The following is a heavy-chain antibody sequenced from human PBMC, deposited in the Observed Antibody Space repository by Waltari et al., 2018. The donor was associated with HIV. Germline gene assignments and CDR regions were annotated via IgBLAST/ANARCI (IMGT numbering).Heavy chain of an antibody. CDR1: RFIFRSYG. CDR2: ISYDGRNK. V-gene: IGHV3-30*18. D-gene: IGHD6-13*01. Sequence: QVQLVESGGGVVQPGRSLRLSCAASRFIFRSYGMHWVRQAPGKGLDWVAVISYDGRNKYYADSVNGRFTISRDNSKNMLYLQMNSLRAEDTAVYYCAKEETRVYSSSSYYYYYGMDVWGQGTTVTVSS. CDR3: AKEETRVYSSSSYYYYYGMDV. J-gene: IGHJ6*02.